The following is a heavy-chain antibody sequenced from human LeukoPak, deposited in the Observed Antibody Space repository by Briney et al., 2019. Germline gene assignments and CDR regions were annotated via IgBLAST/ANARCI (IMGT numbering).Heavy chain of an antibody. CDR2: IRYDGSNE. CDR1: GFTFSSYG. Sequence: PGGSLRLSCAASGFTFSSYGMHWVRQAPGKGLEWVALIRYDGSNEDYADSVKGRFTISRDNSKNTLYLQMNSLRAEDTAVYYCAREKHSSTIVGAADAFDIWGQGTMVTVPS. V-gene: IGHV3-33*01. J-gene: IGHJ3*02. CDR3: AREKHSSTIVGAADAFDI. D-gene: IGHD1-26*01.